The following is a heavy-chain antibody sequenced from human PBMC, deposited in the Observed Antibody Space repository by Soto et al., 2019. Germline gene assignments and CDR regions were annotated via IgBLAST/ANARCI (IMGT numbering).Heavy chain of an antibody. D-gene: IGHD3-22*01. CDR2: ISGRSNTI. CDR3: TREGDGSGFFSDF. V-gene: IGHV3-48*01. Sequence: PGGSLRVSCVASGFTFSDYNMNWGRQAPWKGLEWVSFISGRSNTIYYADSVKGRFTISRDNAKNSLYLLMNSLRAEDTAVYYCTREGDGSGFFSDFWGQGALVTVST. J-gene: IGHJ4*02. CDR1: GFTFSDYN.